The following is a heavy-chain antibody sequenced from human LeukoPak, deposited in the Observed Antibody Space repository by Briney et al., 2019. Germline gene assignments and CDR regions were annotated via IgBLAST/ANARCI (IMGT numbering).Heavy chain of an antibody. J-gene: IGHJ4*02. CDR3: ARDKIVGATQFDY. CDR1: GFTFSSYW. V-gene: IGHV3-7*01. CDR2: IKQDGSEK. D-gene: IGHD1-26*01. Sequence: PGGSLRLSCAASGFTFSSYWMSWVRQAPGKGLEWVANIKQDGSEKYYVDSVKGRFTISRDNAKNSPYLQMNSLRAEDTAVYYCARDKIVGATQFDYWGQGTLVTVSS.